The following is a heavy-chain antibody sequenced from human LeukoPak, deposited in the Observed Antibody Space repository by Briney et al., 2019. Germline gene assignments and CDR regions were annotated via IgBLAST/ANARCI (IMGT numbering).Heavy chain of an antibody. V-gene: IGHV4-34*01. CDR3: AREIVVGATDTFDY. Sequence: PSETLSLTCAVYGGSFSGYYWSWIRQPPGKGLEWIGEINHSGSTNYNPSLKSRVTISVDTSKNQFSLKLSSVTAADTAVYYCAREIVVGATDTFDYWGQGTLVTVSS. D-gene: IGHD1-26*01. CDR1: GGSFSGYY. J-gene: IGHJ4*02. CDR2: INHSGST.